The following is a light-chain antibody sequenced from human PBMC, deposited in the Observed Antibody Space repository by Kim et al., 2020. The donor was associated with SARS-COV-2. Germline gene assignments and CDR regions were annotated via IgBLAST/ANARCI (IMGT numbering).Light chain of an antibody. Sequence: NFMLTQPHSVSESPGKTVTISCTGTGGNIDSNFVLWYQQRPGSAPTIVIRDDNQRPSGVPDRFSAAIDSSSNSASLTISGLQTEDEADYHCQTNDRNNHVLFGGGTQLTVL. V-gene: IGLV6-57*02. CDR1: GGNIDSNF. J-gene: IGLJ2*01. CDR3: QTNDRNNHVL. CDR2: DDN.